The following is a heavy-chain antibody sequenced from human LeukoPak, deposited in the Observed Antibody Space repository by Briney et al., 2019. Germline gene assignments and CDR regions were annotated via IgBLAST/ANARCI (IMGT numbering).Heavy chain of an antibody. D-gene: IGHD6-19*01. CDR3: AKDQTAFSIAVAGD. J-gene: IGHJ4*02. CDR2: ISSSSSYI. V-gene: IGHV3-21*01. Sequence: PGGSLRLSCAASGFTFSSYSMNWVRQAPGKGLEWVSSISSSSSYIYYADSVKGRFTISRDNAKNSLYLQMNSLRAEDTAVYYCAKDQTAFSIAVAGDWGQGTLVTVSS. CDR1: GFTFSSYS.